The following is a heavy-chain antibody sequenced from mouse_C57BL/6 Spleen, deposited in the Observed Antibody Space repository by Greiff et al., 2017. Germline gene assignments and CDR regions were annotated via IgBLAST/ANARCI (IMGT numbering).Heavy chain of an antibody. V-gene: IGHV1-69*01. CDR1: GYTFTSYW. CDR3: ARGGTVVAYYAMDY. D-gene: IGHD1-1*01. CDR2: IDPSDSYT. J-gene: IGHJ4*01. Sequence: VQLQQPGAELVMPGASVKLSCKVSGYTFTSYWMYWVKQRLGQGLEWIGEIDPSDSYTNYNQKFKGKSTLTVDKSSSTAYMQLSSLPSEDSAVYYCARGGTVVAYYAMDYWGQGASVTVSS.